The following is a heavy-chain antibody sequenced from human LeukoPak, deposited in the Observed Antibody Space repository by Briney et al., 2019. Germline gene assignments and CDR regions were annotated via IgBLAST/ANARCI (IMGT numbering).Heavy chain of an antibody. CDR3: ARDRDIIVVPGTRAQADNWFDP. CDR1: GYTFTSYG. D-gene: IGHD2-2*01. CDR2: ISAYNGNT. J-gene: IGHJ5*02. V-gene: IGHV1-18*01. Sequence: GASVKVSCKASGYTFTSYGISWVRQAPGQGLEWMGWISAYNGNTNYAQKVQGRVTMTTDTSTSTAYMELRSLRSDDTAVYYCARDRDIIVVPGTRAQADNWFDPWGQGTLVTVSS.